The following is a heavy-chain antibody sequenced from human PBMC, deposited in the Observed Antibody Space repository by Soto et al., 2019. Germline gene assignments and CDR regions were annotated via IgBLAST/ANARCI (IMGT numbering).Heavy chain of an antibody. CDR2: TSYDGSNI. CDR3: ARVPTDYGGTLAY. J-gene: IGHJ4*02. V-gene: IGHV3-30*04. CDR1: GFTFKYYA. D-gene: IGHD4-17*01. Sequence: QVNLVESGGGVVQPGKSLRLSCAASGFTFKYYAMHWVRQAPGKGLDWVALTSYDGSNIYYADSVKGRFTISRDNDKDTLYLQMNSLRAEDTAVYFCARVPTDYGGTLAYWGQGTLVIVSS.